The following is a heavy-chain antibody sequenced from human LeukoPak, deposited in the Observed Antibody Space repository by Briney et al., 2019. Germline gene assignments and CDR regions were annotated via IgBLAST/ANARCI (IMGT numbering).Heavy chain of an antibody. CDR1: GFTVSSNY. J-gene: IGHJ4*02. CDR2: IYSGDRT. Sequence: GGSQRLSCAVSGFTVSSNYMSWVRQAPGKGLEWVSVIYSGDRTSYADSVKGRFTISRDNSKNTVYLQMNSLRADDTAVYYCARDGSGYGDFATFEYWGQGTLVTVSS. V-gene: IGHV3-53*01. CDR3: ARDGSGYGDFATFEY. D-gene: IGHD4-17*01.